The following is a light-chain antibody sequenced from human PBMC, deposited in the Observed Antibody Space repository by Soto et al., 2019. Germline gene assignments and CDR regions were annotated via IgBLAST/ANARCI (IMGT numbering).Light chain of an antibody. V-gene: IGKV3-15*01. Sequence: EIVMTQSPATLSVSPGERATLSCRASQSVSSNLAWYQQKPGQAPRLLIYGASTRATGSPARFGGSGAGTAFTRTISSLQSEDFAVYYCQQYNNWPYTFGQGTKLEIK. CDR3: QQYNNWPYT. CDR2: GAS. CDR1: QSVSSN. J-gene: IGKJ2*01.